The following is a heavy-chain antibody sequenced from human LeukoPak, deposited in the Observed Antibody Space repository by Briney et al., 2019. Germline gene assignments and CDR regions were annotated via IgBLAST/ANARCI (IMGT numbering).Heavy chain of an antibody. CDR1: GFTFSSYS. CDR3: AREGFVGAFTG. V-gene: IGHV3-21*01. D-gene: IGHD1-26*01. Sequence: GGSLRLSCAASGFTFSSYSMNWVRQAPGKGLEWVSSISSSSSYIYYADSVKGRFTIFRDNAKNSLYLQMNSLRAEDTAVYYCAREGFVGAFTGWGQGTLVTASS. J-gene: IGHJ4*02. CDR2: ISSSSSYI.